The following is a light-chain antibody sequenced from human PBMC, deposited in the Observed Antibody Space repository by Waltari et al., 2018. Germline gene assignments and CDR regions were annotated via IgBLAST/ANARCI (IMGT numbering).Light chain of an antibody. V-gene: IGLV2-23*02. CDR3: SSYAGSETSVV. J-gene: IGLJ2*01. CDR2: DVS. CDR1: SNDIGIYNL. Sequence: QSALTQPASVSGSPGQSITISCTGTSNDIGIYNLVSWFQHHPGKAPKLIIFDVSKRPSGVSNHFSGSKSANTASLTISGLQTEDEAYYYCSSYAGSETSVVFGGGTKVTVL.